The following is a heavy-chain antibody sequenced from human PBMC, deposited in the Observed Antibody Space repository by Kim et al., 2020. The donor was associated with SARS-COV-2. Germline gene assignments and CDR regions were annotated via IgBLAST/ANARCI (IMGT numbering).Heavy chain of an antibody. Sequence: VKGRFTTSREHSKNTLYLQMSSLRAEDTAVYYCVKGARYYGSGSYDAFDIWGQGTMVTVSS. CDR3: VKGARYYGSGSYDAFDI. J-gene: IGHJ3*02. D-gene: IGHD3-10*01. V-gene: IGHV3-64D*09.